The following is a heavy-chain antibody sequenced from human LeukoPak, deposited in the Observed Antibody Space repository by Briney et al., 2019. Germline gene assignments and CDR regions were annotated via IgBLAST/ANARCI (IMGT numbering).Heavy chain of an antibody. CDR1: GYSFGSYG. Sequence: ASVRVSCKASGYSFGSYGIGWVRQAPGQGLEWMGWISAYNGNTDYAQNLQGRLTMTTDTSTSTAYMDLKSLRSDDTAVYYCARVYSGSYSNWFDPWGQGTLVTVSS. CDR3: ARVYSGSYSNWFDP. V-gene: IGHV1-18*01. J-gene: IGHJ5*02. D-gene: IGHD1-26*01. CDR2: ISAYNGNT.